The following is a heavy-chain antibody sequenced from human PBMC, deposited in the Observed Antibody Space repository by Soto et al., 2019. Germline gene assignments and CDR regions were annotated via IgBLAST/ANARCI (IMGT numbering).Heavy chain of an antibody. D-gene: IGHD1-26*01. V-gene: IGHV1-69*06. CDR1: GGTFSSYA. J-gene: IGHJ5*02. Sequence: QVQLVQSGAEVKKPGSSVKVSCKASGGTFSSYAISWVRQAPGQGLEWMGGIIPIFGTANYAQKFQGRVTITADKSTSTAYMELSSLRSEDTAVYYCARLWMGAMGWGNWFDPWGQGTLVTVSS. CDR2: IIPIFGTA. CDR3: ARLWMGAMGWGNWFDP.